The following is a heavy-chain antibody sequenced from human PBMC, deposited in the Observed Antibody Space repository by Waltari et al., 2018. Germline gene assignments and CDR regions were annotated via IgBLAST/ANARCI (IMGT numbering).Heavy chain of an antibody. V-gene: IGHV4-59*01. Sequence: QVQLQESGPGLVKPSETLSLMCTVSGDSISGYHWSWIRQPPGKGLEWIGYIYFTGTTNYIPSLKSRVTISLDTPKNQFSLNLRSVTAADTAVYYCARDGRGYNYGYGLDYWGQGTLVTVSS. J-gene: IGHJ4*02. CDR1: GDSISGYH. CDR2: IYFTGTT. CDR3: ARDGRGYNYGYGLDY. D-gene: IGHD5-18*01.